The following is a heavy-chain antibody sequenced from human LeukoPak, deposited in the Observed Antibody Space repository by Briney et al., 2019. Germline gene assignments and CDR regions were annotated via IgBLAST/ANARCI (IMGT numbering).Heavy chain of an antibody. Sequence: SETLSLTCTVSGASISSGTYSWSWIRQPPGEGLEWIGYIYHTGSTYYNPSLKGRVTISVDTSKNQFSLKLSSVTAADTAVYYCARHVPAASYYYYGMDVWGQGTTVTVSS. D-gene: IGHD2-2*01. CDR2: IYHTGST. V-gene: IGHV4-30-2*03. CDR1: GASISSGTYS. CDR3: ARHVPAASYYYYGMDV. J-gene: IGHJ6*02.